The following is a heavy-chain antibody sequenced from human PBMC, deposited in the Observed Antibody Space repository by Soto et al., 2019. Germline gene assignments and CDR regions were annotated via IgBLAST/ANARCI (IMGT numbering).Heavy chain of an antibody. V-gene: IGHV3-23*01. Sequence: EVQLLESGGGLVQHGGSLRLSCAASGFTFSSYAMSWVRQAPGKGLEWVSVISGSGDSKYYADSVKGRFTISRDNSKNTLYLQMNSLRVEDTAVYYCAKRAYGSDFDYWGQGTLVTVSS. CDR1: GFTFSSYA. CDR3: AKRAYGSDFDY. CDR2: ISGSGDSK. D-gene: IGHD3-10*01. J-gene: IGHJ4*02.